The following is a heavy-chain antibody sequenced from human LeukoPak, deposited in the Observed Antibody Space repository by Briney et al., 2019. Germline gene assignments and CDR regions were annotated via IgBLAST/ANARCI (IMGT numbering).Heavy chain of an antibody. Sequence: GGSERLSCAASGFTFSSCELSWVRQAPGKGLEWVSGISGSGGDTYYADSVKGRFTISRDNSKNTLNLQMNSLRAEDTALYYCAKDQNYESSGYYGGFDYWGQGNLVSVSS. V-gene: IGHV3-23*01. CDR1: GFTFSSCE. J-gene: IGHJ4*02. CDR3: AKDQNYESSGYYGGFDY. CDR2: ISGSGGDT. D-gene: IGHD3-22*01.